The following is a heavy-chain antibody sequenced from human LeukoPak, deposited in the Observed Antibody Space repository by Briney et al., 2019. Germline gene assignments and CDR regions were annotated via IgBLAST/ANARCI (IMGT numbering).Heavy chain of an antibody. CDR2: INGYGSST. D-gene: IGHD5-18*01. CDR3: ARDAPGNTALDY. V-gene: IGHV3-74*01. J-gene: IGHJ4*02. CDR1: GFTFISYW. Sequence: PGGSLRLSCAASGFTFISYWMHWVRQAPGKGLGWFSRINGYGSSTDFADSVKARFPISRDNAKNTLYLQVNSLRAEDTAVYYCARDAPGNTALDYWGQGTLVTVSS.